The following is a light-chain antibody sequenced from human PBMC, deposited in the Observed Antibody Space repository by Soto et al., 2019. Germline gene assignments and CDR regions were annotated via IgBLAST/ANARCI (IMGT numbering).Light chain of an antibody. CDR1: QSVSSSY. V-gene: IGKV3-20*01. J-gene: IGKJ2*01. CDR2: GAS. CDR3: LQCGSLIMYT. Sequence: EIVLTQSPGTLSSSPGERATLSCMASQSVSSSYSARYQQKPGQALRLLIYGASNRAPGIPDRFSGSGSGVDFTLTISGLEPEDFGVYYCLQCGSLIMYTFGQGTKLAIK.